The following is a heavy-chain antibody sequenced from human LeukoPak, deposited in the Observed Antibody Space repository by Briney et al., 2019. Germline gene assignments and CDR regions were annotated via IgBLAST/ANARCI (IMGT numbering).Heavy chain of an antibody. J-gene: IGHJ2*01. D-gene: IGHD3-10*01. CDR2: ISSSSATI. Sequence: GGSLRLSCEGSGFSLSAYNMNWVRQAPGKGLESVSYISSSSATIFYADSVKGRFTISRDNAKNSLYLQMNSLRAEDTAVYYCAKADNYLRPGYFDLWGRGTLVTVSS. CDR1: GFSLSAYN. V-gene: IGHV3-48*01. CDR3: AKADNYLRPGYFDL.